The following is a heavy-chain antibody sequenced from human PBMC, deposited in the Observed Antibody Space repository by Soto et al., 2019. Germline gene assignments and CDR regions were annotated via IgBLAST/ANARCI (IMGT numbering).Heavy chain of an antibody. V-gene: IGHV1-18*01. J-gene: IGHJ5*02. Sequence: GASVKVSCKDSGGTFSSYAISWVRQAPGQGLEWMGGISAYYGNTNYAQKLQGRATITTDTSTSTAYMELRSLRSDDTAVYYCARDGPSGGYCSGGSCYERWFDPWGQGTLVTVSS. CDR1: GGTFSSYA. CDR3: ARDGPSGGYCSGGSCYERWFDP. D-gene: IGHD2-15*01. CDR2: ISAYYGNT.